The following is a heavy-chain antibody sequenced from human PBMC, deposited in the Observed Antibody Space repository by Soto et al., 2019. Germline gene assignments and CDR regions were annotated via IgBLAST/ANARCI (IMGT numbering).Heavy chain of an antibody. CDR3: ESVNYGDYYYGMDV. CDR2: ISYTGSA. Sequence: WTWIRQPPGKGLEWIGYISYTGSANYNATLKSPLTISVDTSKNQFSLKLSSVTAADTALYYYESVNYGDYYYGMDVWGQGTTVTVSS. J-gene: IGHJ6*02. D-gene: IGHD4-17*01. V-gene: IGHV4-59*01.